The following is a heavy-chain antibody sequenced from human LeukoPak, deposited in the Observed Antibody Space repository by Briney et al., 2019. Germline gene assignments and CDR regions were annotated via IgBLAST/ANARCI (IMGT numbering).Heavy chain of an antibody. CDR2: IYYNGST. D-gene: IGHD3-22*01. J-gene: IGHJ4*02. Sequence: SSETLSLTCTVPGGSISSYYWSWIRQPPGKGLEWIGYIYYNGSTNYNPSLKSRVTISVDTSKNQFSLKLSSVTAADTAVYYCARVTRYDSSGYYSPGLDYWGQGTLVTVSS. CDR1: GGSISSYY. CDR3: ARVTRYDSSGYYSPGLDY. V-gene: IGHV4-59*12.